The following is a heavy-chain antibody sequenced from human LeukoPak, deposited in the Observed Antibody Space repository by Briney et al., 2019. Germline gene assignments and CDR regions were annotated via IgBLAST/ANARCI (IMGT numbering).Heavy chain of an antibody. CDR3: ARDPSRGYTYGYGDY. D-gene: IGHD5-18*01. J-gene: IGHJ4*02. CDR2: IKRDGSEK. Sequence: GGSLRLSCAASGFTFSSYTMNWVRQAPGKGLEWVANIKRDGSEKYYVHSVKGRFTISRDNAKNSLYLQMNSLRAEDTAVYYCARDPSRGYTYGYGDYWGQGTLVTVSS. CDR1: GFTFSSYT. V-gene: IGHV3-7*01.